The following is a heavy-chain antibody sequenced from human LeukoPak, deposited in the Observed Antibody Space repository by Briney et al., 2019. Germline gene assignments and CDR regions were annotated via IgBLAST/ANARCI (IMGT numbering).Heavy chain of an antibody. CDR3: AKEISNALMGYYYMDV. CDR1: GFTFSSYG. CDR2: IRYDGSNK. D-gene: IGHD2-8*01. J-gene: IGHJ6*03. V-gene: IGHV3-30*02. Sequence: GGSLRLSCAASGFTFSSYGMHWVRQAPGKGLEWVAFIRYDGSNKYYADSVKGRFTISRDNSKNTLYLQMNSLRAEDTAVYYCAKEISNALMGYYYMDVWGKGTTVTVSS.